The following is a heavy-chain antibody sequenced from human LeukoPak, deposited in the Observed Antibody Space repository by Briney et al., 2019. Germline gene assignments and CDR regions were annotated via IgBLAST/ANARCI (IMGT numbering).Heavy chain of an antibody. Sequence: PGGFLRLSCAASGFTFSSYAMSWVRQAPGKGLEWVSAISGSGGSTYYADSVKGRFTISRDNSKNTLYLQMNSLRAEDTAVYYCAKDPKPVRYQYFDYWGQGTLVTVSS. J-gene: IGHJ4*02. CDR1: GFTFSSYA. CDR2: ISGSGGST. CDR3: AKDPKPVRYQYFDY. V-gene: IGHV3-23*01. D-gene: IGHD2-2*01.